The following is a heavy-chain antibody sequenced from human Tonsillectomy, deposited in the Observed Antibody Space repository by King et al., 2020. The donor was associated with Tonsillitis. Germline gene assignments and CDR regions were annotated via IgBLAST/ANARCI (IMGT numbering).Heavy chain of an antibody. CDR1: GGSIRSYY. Sequence: VQLQESGPGLVKPSETLSLTCTVSGGSIRSYYWSWIRQPPGKGLEWIGYIYYSGGTNYNPSLKSRVTISVDTSKNQFSLKLSSVTAADTAVYYCARRTPKDAFDIWGQGTMVTVSS. J-gene: IGHJ3*02. CDR3: ARRTPKDAFDI. V-gene: IGHV4-59*08. CDR2: IYYSGGT.